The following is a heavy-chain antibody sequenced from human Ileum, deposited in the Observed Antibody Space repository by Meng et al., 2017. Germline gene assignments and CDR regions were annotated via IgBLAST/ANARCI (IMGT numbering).Heavy chain of an antibody. CDR1: GGSFSTYY. V-gene: IGHV4-34*01. J-gene: IGHJ4*02. Sequence: QVQLQQWCAGLLTPSETLSLTCAIGGGSFSTYYWSWIRQPPGKGLEWIGEISRSGTTNYNPSLKSRVTISVDTSKNQFSLTVTSVTAADSALYYCARSGVTTVTYLDWGQGTLVTVSS. D-gene: IGHD4-11*01. CDR3: ARSGVTTVTYLD. CDR2: ISRSGTT.